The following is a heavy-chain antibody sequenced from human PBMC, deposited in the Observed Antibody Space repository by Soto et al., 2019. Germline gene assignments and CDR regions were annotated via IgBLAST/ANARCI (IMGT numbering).Heavy chain of an antibody. CDR3: ARGGDGYNYLDYFDY. CDR1: GGTFSSYA. CDR2: IIPIFGTA. D-gene: IGHD5-12*01. J-gene: IGHJ4*02. V-gene: IGHV1-69*06. Sequence: WASVKVSCKASGGTFSSYAISWVRQAPGQGLEWMGGIIPIFGTANYAQKFQGRVTITADKSTSTAYMELSSLRSEDTAVYYCARGGDGYNYLDYFDYWGQGTLVTVSS.